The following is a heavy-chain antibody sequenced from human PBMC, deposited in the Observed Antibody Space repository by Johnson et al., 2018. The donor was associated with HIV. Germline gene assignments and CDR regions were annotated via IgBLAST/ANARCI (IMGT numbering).Heavy chain of an antibody. CDR1: GFTFSSYD. Sequence: QVQLVESGGGLVQPGGSLRLSCAASGFTFSSYDMHWVRQATGKGLEWVAFIRYDESNKYYADSLKGRFTISRDNSKNTLYLQMNSLRAEDTAVYYCANPTGSDAFDIWGQGTMVTVSS. CDR2: IRYDESNK. J-gene: IGHJ3*02. V-gene: IGHV3-30*02. D-gene: IGHD1-1*01. CDR3: ANPTGSDAFDI.